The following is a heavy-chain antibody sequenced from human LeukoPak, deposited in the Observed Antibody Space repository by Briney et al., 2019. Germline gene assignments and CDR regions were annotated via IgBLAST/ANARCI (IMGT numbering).Heavy chain of an antibody. V-gene: IGHV3-30*02. CDR1: GFSFSRNG. Sequence: GGSLRLSRAASGFSFSRNGFHWVRQAPGKGLEWVAVIRHDGTNEDYADSVKGRFSISRDNSKNTLYLQMNSLRAEDTAVYYCAKDKIYYDATGYPSWFFDYWGQGTLVAVSS. J-gene: IGHJ4*02. D-gene: IGHD3-16*01. CDR2: IRHDGTNE. CDR3: AKDKIYYDATGYPSWFFDY.